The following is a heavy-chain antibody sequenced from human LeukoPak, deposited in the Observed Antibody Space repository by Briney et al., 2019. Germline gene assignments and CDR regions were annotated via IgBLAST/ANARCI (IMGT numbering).Heavy chain of an antibody. V-gene: IGHV3-74*01. CDR2: INSDGSST. CDR1: GFTFSSYW. CDR3: ARGGILYGMDV. D-gene: IGHD6-13*01. Sequence: GGSLRLSCAASGFTFSSYWMHWVRQAPGKGLVWVSRINSDGSSTSYADSVKGRFTISRDNSKNTLYLQMNSLRAEDTAAYYCARGGILYGMDVWGQGTTVTVSS. J-gene: IGHJ6*02.